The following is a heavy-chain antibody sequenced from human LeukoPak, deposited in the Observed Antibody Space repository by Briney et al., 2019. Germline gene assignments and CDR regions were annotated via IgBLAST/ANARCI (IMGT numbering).Heavy chain of an antibody. CDR1: EFTFSSYG. J-gene: IGHJ4*02. CDR3: AKPFYYGSGNGYFDY. Sequence: GGSLRLSCAASEFTFSSYGMHWVRQAPGKGLEWVAVISYDGSNKYYADSVKGRFTISRDNSKNTLYLQMYSLRAEDTAVYYCAKPFYYGSGNGYFDYWGQGTLVTVSS. V-gene: IGHV3-30*18. CDR2: ISYDGSNK. D-gene: IGHD3-10*01.